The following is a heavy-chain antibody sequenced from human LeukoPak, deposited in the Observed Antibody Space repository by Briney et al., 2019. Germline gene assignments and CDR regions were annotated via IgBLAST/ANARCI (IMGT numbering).Heavy chain of an antibody. CDR2: ISTSSLYI. Sequence: GGSLRLSCAASGFTLSSYSMNWVRQAPGKGLEWVSFISTSSLYIYYVDSVKGRFTVSRDNAKNSVSLQMNSLRGEDTAVYYCAKDGDTMSGTYYYDMDVWGKGTTVTISS. V-gene: IGHV3-21*01. CDR3: AKDGDTMSGTYYYDMDV. J-gene: IGHJ6*03. CDR1: GFTLSSYS. D-gene: IGHD1-26*01.